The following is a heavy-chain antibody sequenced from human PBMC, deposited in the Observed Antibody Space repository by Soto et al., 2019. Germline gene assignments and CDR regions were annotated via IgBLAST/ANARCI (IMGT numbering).Heavy chain of an antibody. V-gene: IGHV3-21*01. J-gene: IGHJ6*02. CDR2: ISGPSIYI. CDR1: GFTFSGYS. Sequence: EVQLVESGGGLVKPGGSLRLSCVASGFTFSGYSINWVRQAPGKGLEWVSYISGPSIYIYYADSVKGRFTISRDNAKSSVYLQTNGRRAEDTAVYYCARGFRNGFNVWGQGTTVSVSS. D-gene: IGHD2-8*01. CDR3: ARGFRNGFNV.